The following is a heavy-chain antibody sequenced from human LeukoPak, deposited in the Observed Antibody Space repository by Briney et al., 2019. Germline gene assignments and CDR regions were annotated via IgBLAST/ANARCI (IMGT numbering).Heavy chain of an antibody. CDR2: IYYSESA. Sequence: SETLSLTCTVSGGSISSYYWSWIRQPPGKGLEWIGYIYYSESANYNPSLKSRVTISVDTSKNQFSLKLSSVTAADTAVYYCARALLEYQLLSSSDYYYYMDVWGKGTTVTVSS. D-gene: IGHD2-2*01. V-gene: IGHV4-59*08. J-gene: IGHJ6*03. CDR3: ARALLEYQLLSSSDYYYYMDV. CDR1: GGSISSYY.